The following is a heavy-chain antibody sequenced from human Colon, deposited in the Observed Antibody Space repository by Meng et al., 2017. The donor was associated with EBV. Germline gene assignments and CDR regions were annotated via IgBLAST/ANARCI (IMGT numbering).Heavy chain of an antibody. CDR2: MYYSGNT. Sequence: QLAPHESGPGQVTPPETLSLTCHCSGGSIIRYYWNWIRHPPGKGLDWIGFMYYSGNTNYNPSLKSRVTISVDTSKNQFSLNLTSVIAADTAVYYCARERDSSATFDHWGQGTLVTVSS. V-gene: IGHV4-59*01. CDR1: GGSIIRYY. D-gene: IGHD6-25*01. CDR3: ARERDSSATFDH. J-gene: IGHJ4*02.